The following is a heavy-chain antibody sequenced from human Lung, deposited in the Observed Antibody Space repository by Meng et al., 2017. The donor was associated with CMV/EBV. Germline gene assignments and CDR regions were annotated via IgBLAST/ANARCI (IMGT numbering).Heavy chain of an antibody. D-gene: IGHD5-12*01. CDR1: GFTFSSYW. CDR3: AREQWLHPILEH. J-gene: IGHJ4*01. V-gene: IGHV3-7*01. CDR2: IKEDGSEK. Sequence: GESLKISCADSGFTFSSYWMSWVRQAPGKGLEWVSNIKEDGSEKYYVDSVKGRFTISRDNAKKSLYLQMNSLRAEDTAVYYCAREQWLHPILEHWGHGTLVTVSS.